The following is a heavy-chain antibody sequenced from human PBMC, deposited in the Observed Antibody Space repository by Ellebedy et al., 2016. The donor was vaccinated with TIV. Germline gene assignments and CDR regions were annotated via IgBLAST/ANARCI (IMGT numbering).Heavy chain of an antibody. V-gene: IGHV3-23*01. Sequence: GGSLRLXXAASGFTFSSYAMSWVRQAPGKGLEWVSAISGSGGSTYYADSVKGRFTISRDNSKSTLYLQMNSLRAEDTAVYYCAKDSRFGEFGNWFDPWGQGTLVTVSS. CDR3: AKDSRFGEFGNWFDP. CDR2: ISGSGGST. D-gene: IGHD3-10*01. J-gene: IGHJ5*02. CDR1: GFTFSSYA.